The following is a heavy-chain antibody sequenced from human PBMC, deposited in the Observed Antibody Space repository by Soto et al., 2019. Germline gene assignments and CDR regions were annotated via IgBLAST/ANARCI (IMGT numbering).Heavy chain of an antibody. D-gene: IGHD2-8*01. J-gene: IGHJ5*02. V-gene: IGHV3-48*02. Sequence: PGGSLRLSCAASGFTFSSYSMNWVRQAPGKGLEWVSYISLGTSTIYYADSVKGRFTISRDDAKNSLYLQMNSLRDEDTAVYYCARDNGMAGSFDPWGQGTLVTVSS. CDR3: ARDNGMAGSFDP. CDR1: GFTFSSYS. CDR2: ISLGTSTI.